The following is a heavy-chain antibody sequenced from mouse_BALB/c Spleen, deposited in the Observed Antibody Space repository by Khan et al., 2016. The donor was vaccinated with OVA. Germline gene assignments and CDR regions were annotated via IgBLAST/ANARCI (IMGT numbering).Heavy chain of an antibody. V-gene: IGHV2-3*01. CDR3: VKQNYGTLYAMDY. J-gene: IGHJ4*01. D-gene: IGHD2-1*01. CDR2: IWGDGST. Sequence: QVQLKESGPALVAPSQSLSITCTVSGFSLTSYGVNWVRQPPGKGLEWLGVIWGDGSTNYHSVLISSLSISKDNSKSKVFLKLNSLQTDDTATYYCVKQNYGTLYAMDYWGQGTAVTVSS. CDR1: GFSLTSYG.